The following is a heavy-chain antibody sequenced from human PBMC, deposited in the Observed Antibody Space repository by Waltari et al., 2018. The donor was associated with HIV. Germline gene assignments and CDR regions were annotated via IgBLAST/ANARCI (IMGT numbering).Heavy chain of an antibody. J-gene: IGHJ3*02. Sequence: EVQLVESGGGLVQPGGSLRLSCAASGFTFSSYWMHWVRQAPGKGLVWVSRINSDGSSTSYADSVKGRFTISRDNAKNTLYLQMNSLRAEDMAVYYCARDHYRGDAFDIWGQGTMVTVSS. CDR3: ARDHYRGDAFDI. CDR2: INSDGSST. D-gene: IGHD4-4*01. CDR1: GFTFSSYW. V-gene: IGHV3-74*01.